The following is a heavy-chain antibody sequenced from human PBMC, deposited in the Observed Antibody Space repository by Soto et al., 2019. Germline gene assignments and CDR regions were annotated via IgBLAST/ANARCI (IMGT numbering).Heavy chain of an antibody. D-gene: IGHD3-10*01. CDR1: GFTFSSYW. Sequence: GWSLRLSCAASGFTFSSYWMYWVRQAPGKGLVWVSRINTDGSSTNYADSVKGRFTISRDNAQNTLYLQMNSLRVEDTAVYYCARAPYGSGSYSWFDPWGQGTQVTVSS. CDR2: INTDGSST. CDR3: ARAPYGSGSYSWFDP. V-gene: IGHV3-74*01. J-gene: IGHJ5*02.